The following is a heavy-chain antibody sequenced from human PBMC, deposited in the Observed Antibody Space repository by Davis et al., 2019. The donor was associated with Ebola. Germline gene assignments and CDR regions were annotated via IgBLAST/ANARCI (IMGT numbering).Heavy chain of an antibody. J-gene: IGHJ6*02. V-gene: IGHV1-69*06. Sequence: AASVKVSCKASGGTFSSYAISWVRQAPGQGLEWMGGIIPIFGTANYAQKFQGRVTITADKSTSTAYMELSSLRSEDTAVYYCARAPVGDYYYYGMDVWGQGTTVTVSS. D-gene: IGHD1-26*01. CDR1: GGTFSSYA. CDR2: IIPIFGTA. CDR3: ARAPVGDYYYYGMDV.